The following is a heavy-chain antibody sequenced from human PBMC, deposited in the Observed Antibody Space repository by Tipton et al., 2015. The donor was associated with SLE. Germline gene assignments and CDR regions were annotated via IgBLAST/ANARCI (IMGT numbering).Heavy chain of an antibody. CDR1: GGSISSYY. CDR3: ARDPGRYDLGPYGMDV. V-gene: IGHV4-59*01. CDR2: IFYSGST. Sequence: TLSLTCTVSGGSISSYYWSWIRQPPGKGLEWIGYIFYSGSTNYNPSLKSRVTISVDTSKNQFSLKLSSVTAADTAVYYCARDPGRYDLGPYGMDVWGQGTTVTVTS. J-gene: IGHJ6*02. D-gene: IGHD3-3*01.